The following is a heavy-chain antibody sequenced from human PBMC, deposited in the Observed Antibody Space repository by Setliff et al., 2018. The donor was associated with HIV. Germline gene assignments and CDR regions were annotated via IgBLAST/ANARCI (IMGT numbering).Heavy chain of an antibody. CDR3: VKEYHTEVTDTRVANYFDY. Sequence: GASVKVSCKASGYTFTSCFMHWVRQAPGQGLEYMGIINPSDGTTDYTQKFQDRVTMTGDTSTSTVYMELRSLRSEDTAIYYCVKEYHTEVTDTRVANYFDYWGQGTLVTVSS. V-gene: IGHV1-46*01. CDR1: GYTFTSCF. J-gene: IGHJ4*02. D-gene: IGHD4-4*01. CDR2: INPSDGTT.